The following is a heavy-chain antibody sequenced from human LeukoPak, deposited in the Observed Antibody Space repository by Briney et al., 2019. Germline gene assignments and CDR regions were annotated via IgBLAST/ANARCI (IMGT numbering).Heavy chain of an antibody. D-gene: IGHD1-26*01. CDR1: GFPFSSYA. CDR2: ISYDGSNK. J-gene: IGHJ2*01. Sequence: GGSLRLSCAASGFPFSSYAMHWVRQAPGKGLEWVAVISYDGSNKYYADSVKGRFTISRDNSKNTLYLQMNSLRAEDTAVYYCARDPDIVGARLADWYFDLWGRGTLVTVSS. CDR3: ARDPDIVGARLADWYFDL. V-gene: IGHV3-30-3*01.